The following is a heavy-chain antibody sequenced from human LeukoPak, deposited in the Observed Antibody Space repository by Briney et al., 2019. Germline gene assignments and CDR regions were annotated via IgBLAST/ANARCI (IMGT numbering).Heavy chain of an antibody. CDR3: AGIAAAGTPGFDY. Sequence: ASVKVSCKASGYTFTGYYMHWVRQAPGQGLEWMGWINPNCGGTNYAQKFQGRVTMTRDTSISTAYMELSRLRSDDTAVYYCAGIAAAGTPGFDYWGQGTLVTVSS. J-gene: IGHJ4*02. CDR2: INPNCGGT. V-gene: IGHV1-2*02. CDR1: GYTFTGYY. D-gene: IGHD6-13*01.